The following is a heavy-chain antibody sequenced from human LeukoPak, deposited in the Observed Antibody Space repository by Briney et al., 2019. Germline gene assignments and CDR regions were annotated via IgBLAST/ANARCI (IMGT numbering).Heavy chain of an antibody. Sequence: ASVKVSCKASGYTFTGYYMHWVRQAPGQGLEWMGWINPNSGGTNYAQKLQGRVTMTTDTSTSTAYMELRSLRSDDTAVYYCARVWGPYCSSTSCYSNWFDPWGQGTLVTVSS. V-gene: IGHV1-2*02. CDR2: INPNSGGT. CDR1: GYTFTGYY. J-gene: IGHJ5*02. D-gene: IGHD2-2*01. CDR3: ARVWGPYCSSTSCYSNWFDP.